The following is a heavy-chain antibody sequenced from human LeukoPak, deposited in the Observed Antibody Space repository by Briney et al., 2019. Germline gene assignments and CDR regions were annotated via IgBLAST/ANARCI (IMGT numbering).Heavy chain of an antibody. Sequence: GASVKASCKASGYTFTSYGISWVRQAPGQGLEWMGWISAYNGNTNYAQKLQGRVTMTTDTSTSTAYMELRSLRSDDTAVYYCAREGASSSWYYFDYWGQGTLVTVSS. CDR1: GYTFTSYG. CDR2: ISAYNGNT. D-gene: IGHD6-13*01. CDR3: AREGASSSWYYFDY. J-gene: IGHJ4*02. V-gene: IGHV1-18*01.